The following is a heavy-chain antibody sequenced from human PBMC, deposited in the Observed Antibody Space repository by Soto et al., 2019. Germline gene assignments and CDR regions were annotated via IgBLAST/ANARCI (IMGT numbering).Heavy chain of an antibody. CDR2: ISSSGSTI. Sequence: QVQLVESGGGLVKPGGSLRLSCAASGFTFSDYYMSWIRQAPGKGLEWVSYISSSGSTIYYADSVKGRFTISRDNAKNSLYLQMNSLRAEDTAVYYCARVVTYYDFWSGYYTTSYYYYYYMDVWGKGTTVTVSS. J-gene: IGHJ6*03. CDR3: ARVVTYYDFWSGYYTTSYYYYYYMDV. D-gene: IGHD3-3*01. CDR1: GFTFSDYY. V-gene: IGHV3-11*01.